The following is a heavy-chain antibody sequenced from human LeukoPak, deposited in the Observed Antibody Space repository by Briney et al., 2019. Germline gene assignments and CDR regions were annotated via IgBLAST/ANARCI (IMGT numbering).Heavy chain of an antibody. V-gene: IGHV3-23*01. CDR2: ISVSGGGT. J-gene: IGHJ4*02. CDR3: VKDWRDESNCGGDCLQY. CDR1: GFTFSAYS. Sequence: GGSLRLSCVASGFTFSAYSMTWVRQAPGKGLDWVSSISVSGGGTYYADSVRGRFTISRDNSKNPLYLHMNSLRAEDTAVYYCVKDWRDESNCGGDCLQYWGQGTLVTVSS. D-gene: IGHD2-21*02.